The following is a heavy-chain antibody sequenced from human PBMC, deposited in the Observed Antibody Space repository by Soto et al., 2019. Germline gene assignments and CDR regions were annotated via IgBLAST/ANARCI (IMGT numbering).Heavy chain of an antibody. CDR1: GYTLTRYS. V-gene: IGHV1-3*01. CDR2: INAGNGYT. J-gene: IGHJ4*02. D-gene: IGHD3-22*01. Sequence: QVQLVQSGAEGMKPGASVKVSCKASGYTLTRYSIHWVRQAPGQRLEWMGWINAGNGYTKFSQKFQGRVTITRDTSASTAYMELRGLRSEDTAVYYCAILGTYYFDNSDNYFDFWGQGTLVTVSS. CDR3: AILGTYYFDNSDNYFDF.